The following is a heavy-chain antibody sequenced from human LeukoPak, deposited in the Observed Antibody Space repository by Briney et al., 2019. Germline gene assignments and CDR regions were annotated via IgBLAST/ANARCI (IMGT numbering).Heavy chain of an antibody. V-gene: IGHV4-34*01. CDR2: INHSGST. D-gene: IGHD3-22*01. CDR3: ARNWGGNYDSSGYYYGY. Sequence: NTSETLSLTCAVYGGSFSGYYWSWIRQPPGKGLEWIGEINHSGSTNYNPSLKSRVTISVDTSKNQFPLKLSSVTVADTAVYYCARNWGGNYDSSGYYYGYWGQGTLVTVSS. CDR1: GGSFSGYY. J-gene: IGHJ4*02.